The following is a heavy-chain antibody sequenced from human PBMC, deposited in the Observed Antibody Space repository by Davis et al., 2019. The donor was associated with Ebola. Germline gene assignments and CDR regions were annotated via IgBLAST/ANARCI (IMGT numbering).Heavy chain of an antibody. Sequence: GESLKISCAVSGFTFSSYWMHWVRQVPGKGLVWVSRISSDGSSTTYADSVKGRFTISRDNAKNTLYLQMNSLRAEDTAVYYCGIGPPGLIAYWGQGTLVTVSS. J-gene: IGHJ4*02. CDR2: ISSDGSST. V-gene: IGHV3-74*01. CDR3: GIGPPGLIAY. D-gene: IGHD3-16*02. CDR1: GFTFSSYW.